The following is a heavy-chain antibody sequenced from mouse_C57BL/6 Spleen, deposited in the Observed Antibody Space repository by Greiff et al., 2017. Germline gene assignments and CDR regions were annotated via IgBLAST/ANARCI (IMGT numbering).Heavy chain of an antibody. V-gene: IGHV5-4*01. J-gene: IGHJ2*01. CDR1: GFTFSSYA. CDR2: ISDGGSYT. Sequence: QRVESGGGLVKPGGSLKLSCAASGFTFSSYAMSWVRQTPEKRLEWVATISDGGSYTYYPDNVKGRFTISRDNAKNNLYLQMSHLKSEDTAMYYCARDEADLYYFDYWGQGTTLTVSS. CDR3: ARDEADLYYFDY.